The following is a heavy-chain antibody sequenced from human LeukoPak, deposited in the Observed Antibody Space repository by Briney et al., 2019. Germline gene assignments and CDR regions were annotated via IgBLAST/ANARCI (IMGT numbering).Heavy chain of an antibody. Sequence: GGSLKLSCAASGFTFSGSAMHWVRQASGKGLEWVGRIRSKANSYATAYAASVKGRFTISRDDSKNTAYLQMNSLKTEDTAVYYCTRLAHFSSSWSKPGDWGQGTLVTVSS. CDR3: TRLAHFSSSWSKPGD. D-gene: IGHD6-13*01. V-gene: IGHV3-73*01. J-gene: IGHJ4*02. CDR2: IRSKANSYAT. CDR1: GFTFSGSA.